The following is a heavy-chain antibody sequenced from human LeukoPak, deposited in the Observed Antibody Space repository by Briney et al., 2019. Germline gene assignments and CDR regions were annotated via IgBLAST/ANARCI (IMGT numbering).Heavy chain of an antibody. D-gene: IGHD3-3*01. CDR1: GGSFSGYY. Sequence: SETLSFTGAGYGGSFSGYYWSWIRQPPGKGLEWIGEINHGGSTKFNPSLKSRVTISLDTSRNQFSLKVNSVTAADTAVYYCAKHLRRRFFSRTLGFDPWGQGTLVTVSS. J-gene: IGHJ5*02. V-gene: IGHV4-34*01. CDR2: INHGGST. CDR3: AKHLRRRFFSRTLGFDP.